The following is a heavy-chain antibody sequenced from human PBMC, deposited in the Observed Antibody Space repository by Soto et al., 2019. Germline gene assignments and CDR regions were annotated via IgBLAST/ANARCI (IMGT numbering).Heavy chain of an antibody. D-gene: IGHD1-26*01. CDR2: ISYDGSNK. J-gene: IGHJ3*02. CDR1: GFTFSNYG. V-gene: IGHV3-30*18. Sequence: QGQLVESGGGVVQPGRSLRLSCAASGFTFSNYGMHWVRQAPGKGLEWVAVISYDGSNKYYADSVKGRFTISRDNSKNTLYLQMNSLRAEDTAVYYCAKDLGSGSYLFDAFDIWGQGKMVTVSS. CDR3: AKDLGSGSYLFDAFDI.